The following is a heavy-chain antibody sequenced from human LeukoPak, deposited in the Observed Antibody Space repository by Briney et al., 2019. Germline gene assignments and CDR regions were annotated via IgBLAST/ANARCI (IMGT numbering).Heavy chain of an antibody. CDR3: AREGYSSSSLSGYYYMDV. CDR1: GGSISSGSYY. Sequence: SQTLSLTCTVSGGSISSGSYYWSWIRQPAGKGLEWIGRIYTSGSTNYNPSLKSRVTISVDTSKNQFSLKLSSVTAADTAVYYCAREGYSSSSLSGYYYMDVWGKGTTVTVSS. J-gene: IGHJ6*03. D-gene: IGHD6-13*01. V-gene: IGHV4-61*02. CDR2: IYTSGST.